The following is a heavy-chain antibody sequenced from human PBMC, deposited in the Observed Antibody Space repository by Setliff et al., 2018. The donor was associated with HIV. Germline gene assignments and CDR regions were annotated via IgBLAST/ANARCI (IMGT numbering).Heavy chain of an antibody. Sequence: SETLSLTCTVSGGSISAYYWSWIRQPPGKGLEWIGYIYYSGGTTYNPSLKSRVTISVGASKNQFSLKLRSVTAADTALFYCARGTTLNVVPDAFDIWGQGTMVTVSS. CDR2: IYYSGGT. CDR3: ARGTTLNVVPDAFDI. V-gene: IGHV4-59*01. CDR1: GGSISAYY. D-gene: IGHD4-17*01. J-gene: IGHJ3*02.